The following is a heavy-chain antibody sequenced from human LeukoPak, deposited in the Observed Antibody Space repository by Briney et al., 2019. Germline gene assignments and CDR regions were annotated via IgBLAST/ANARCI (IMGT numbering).Heavy chain of an antibody. J-gene: IGHJ3*02. V-gene: IGHV3-23*01. D-gene: IGHD2-2*01. CDR2: ISGSGALS. CDR1: GFTFSSYA. Sequence: PGGSLRLSCAASGFTFSSYAMSWVRQAPGKGLEWVSDISGSGALSYYADSVKGRFTISRGNSKNTLYLQMNSLRAEDTAVYYCAKEGGYCSSTSCGAFDIWGQGTMVTVSS. CDR3: AKEGGYCSSTSCGAFDI.